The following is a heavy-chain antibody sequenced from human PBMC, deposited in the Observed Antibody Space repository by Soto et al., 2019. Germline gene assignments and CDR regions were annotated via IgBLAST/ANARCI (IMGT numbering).Heavy chain of an antibody. Sequence: QVQLVQSGAEVKKPGASVKVSCKASGYTFTSYGISWVRQAPGQGLEWMGWISAYNGNTNYAQKLQGRATSTTDTATSTAYMELRSLRTDDTAVYYCAARRSYSRTFDYWGQGTLVTVSS. CDR1: GYTFTSYG. J-gene: IGHJ4*02. D-gene: IGHD3-10*01. CDR2: ISAYNGNT. V-gene: IGHV1-18*01. CDR3: AARRSYSRTFDY.